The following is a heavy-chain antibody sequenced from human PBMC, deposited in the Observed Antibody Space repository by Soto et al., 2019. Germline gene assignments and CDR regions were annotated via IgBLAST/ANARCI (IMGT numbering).Heavy chain of an antibody. CDR2: INSNSENI. CDR3: TRDSWDDYGDY. V-gene: IGHV3-48*02. Sequence: EVQLVESGGGLVQPGGSLRLSYAVSGFTFSSSAMNWVRQAPGKGLDWVSYINSNSENIYYADSVKGRFTISRDNAKNSLYLQMNSLRDDDTAVYYCTRDSWDDYGDYWGQGTLVTVSS. J-gene: IGHJ4*02. D-gene: IGHD1-26*01. CDR1: GFTFSSSA.